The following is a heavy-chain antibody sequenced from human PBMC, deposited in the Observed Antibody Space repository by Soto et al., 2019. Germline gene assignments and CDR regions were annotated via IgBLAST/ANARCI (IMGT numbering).Heavy chain of an antibody. CDR1: GGTFSSYT. D-gene: IGHD6-19*01. Sequence: QVQLVQSGAEVKKPGSSVKVSCKASGGTFSSYTISWVRQAPGQGLEWMGRIIPFLGIANYAQKFQGRVTITADKSTSTAYMELSSLRSEDTAVYYCARAIAVAGNGVDYYYYYMDVWGKGTTVTVSS. CDR2: IIPFLGIA. J-gene: IGHJ6*03. V-gene: IGHV1-69*02. CDR3: ARAIAVAGNGVDYYYYYMDV.